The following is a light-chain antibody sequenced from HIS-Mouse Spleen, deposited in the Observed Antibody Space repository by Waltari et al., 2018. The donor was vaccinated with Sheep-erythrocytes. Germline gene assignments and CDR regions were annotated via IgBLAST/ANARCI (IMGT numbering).Light chain of an antibody. CDR2: KAS. CDR1: QSISRW. J-gene: IGKJ4*01. CDR3: QQYNSYPLT. Sequence: DIQMTQSPSTLSASVGDRVTITCRASQSISRWVAWYQQKPGKAPKLLIYKASSLESGVPSRFSGSGSGTEFTLTISSLQPDDFATYYCQQYNSYPLTFGGGTK. V-gene: IGKV1-5*03.